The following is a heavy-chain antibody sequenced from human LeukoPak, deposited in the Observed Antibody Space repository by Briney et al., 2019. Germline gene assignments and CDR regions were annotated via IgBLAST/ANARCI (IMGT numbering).Heavy chain of an antibody. CDR2: IYTSGST. CDR3: ARKGAAAAGFDP. D-gene: IGHD6-13*01. V-gene: IGHV4-4*07. J-gene: IGHJ5*02. Sequence: SETLSLTCTVSGGSISNYYWSWIRQPAGKGLEWIGRIYTSGSTNYSPSLKSRVTMSVDTSKNQFSLKLSSVTAADTAVYYCARKGAAAAGFDPWGQGTLVTVSS. CDR1: GGSISNYY.